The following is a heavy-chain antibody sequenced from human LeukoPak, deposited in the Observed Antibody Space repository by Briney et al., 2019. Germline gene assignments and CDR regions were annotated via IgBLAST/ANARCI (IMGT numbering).Heavy chain of an antibody. V-gene: IGHV4-34*01. Sequence: SETLSLTCAVYGGSFSGYYWSWIRQPPGKGLEWIGEISHSGSTNYNPSLKSRVTISVDTSKNQFSLKLSSVTAADTAVYYCARRPWADAFDIWGQGTMVTVSS. CDR3: ARRPWADAFDI. CDR2: ISHSGST. CDR1: GGSFSGYY. J-gene: IGHJ3*02. D-gene: IGHD1-26*01.